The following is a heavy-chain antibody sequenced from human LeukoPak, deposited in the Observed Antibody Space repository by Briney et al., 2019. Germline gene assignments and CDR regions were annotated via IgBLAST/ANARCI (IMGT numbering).Heavy chain of an antibody. D-gene: IGHD2-2*01. CDR2: IYYSGSA. Sequence: SETLSLTCTVSGGSISSTNYYWNWIRQPPGRGLEWIGYIYYSGSAYYNPSLKSRVTISVDTSKNQFSLKLSSVTAADTAVYYCARVVSAAKVGDYWGQGTLVTVSS. CDR3: ARVVSAAKVGDY. V-gene: IGHV4-30-4*01. CDR1: GGSISSTNYY. J-gene: IGHJ4*02.